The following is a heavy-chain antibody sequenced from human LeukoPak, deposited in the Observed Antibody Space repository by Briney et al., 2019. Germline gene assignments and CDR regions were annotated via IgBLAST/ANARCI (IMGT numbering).Heavy chain of an antibody. CDR1: GGSFSGYY. Sequence: PSETLSLTCAVYGGSFSGYYWSWIRQPPGKGLEWIGEINHSGSTNYNPSLKSRVTISVDTSKNQFSLKLSSVTAADTAVYYCARGLRYYYDSSGPHYYFDYWGQGTLVTVSS. D-gene: IGHD3-22*01. V-gene: IGHV4-34*01. CDR2: INHSGST. CDR3: ARGLRYYYDSSGPHYYFDY. J-gene: IGHJ4*02.